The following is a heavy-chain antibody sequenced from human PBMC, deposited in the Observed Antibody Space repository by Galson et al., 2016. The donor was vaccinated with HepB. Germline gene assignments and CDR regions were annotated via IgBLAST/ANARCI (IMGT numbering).Heavy chain of an antibody. CDR3: AKEFDYGDYYGLDV. CDR1: GFMFDKYD. Sequence: SLRLPCAASGFMFDKYDMHWVRQGPGKGLEWVSGISWTRGTIGYADSVKGRFTISRDNAKNSLYLQMNSLRAEDTALYYCAKEFDYGDYYGLDVWGQGTTVTVSS. V-gene: IGHV3-9*01. D-gene: IGHD4-17*01. J-gene: IGHJ6*02. CDR2: ISWTRGTI.